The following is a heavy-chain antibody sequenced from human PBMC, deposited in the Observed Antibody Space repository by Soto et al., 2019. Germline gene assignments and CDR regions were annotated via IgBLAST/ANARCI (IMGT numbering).Heavy chain of an antibody. CDR1: GFTFSGFG. CDR2: IRYDGSKE. J-gene: IGHJ3*01. Sequence: QVHLGESGGGVVQPGTSLRLSCEASGFTFSGFGMHWVRQTPVKGLEWVAVIRYDGSKEYFADCVKGRFTISRDNSKNALYLQMNSLRAEDSAIYYCARGRGGSYGGNSAHYDVWGQGTLVTVSS. V-gene: IGHV3-33*01. D-gene: IGHD4-17*01. CDR3: ARGRGGSYGGNSAHYDV.